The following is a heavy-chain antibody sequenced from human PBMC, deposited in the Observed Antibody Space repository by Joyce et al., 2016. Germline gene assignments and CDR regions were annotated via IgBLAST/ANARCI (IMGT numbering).Heavy chain of an antibody. CDR1: GFTFSAYE. CDR2: IGTAGDP. Sequence: EVQLVEAGGALVQPGGSLRLSCAASGFTFSAYEIHWVRQTTGKCLEWVSVIGTAGDPYYAGSVKGRFTIARENAKSSLVLQMNSLRAEDTAVYYCARERGGGMSAFDIWGQGTMVTVSS. CDR3: ARERGGGMSAFDI. D-gene: IGHD3-16*01. V-gene: IGHV3-13*05. J-gene: IGHJ3*02.